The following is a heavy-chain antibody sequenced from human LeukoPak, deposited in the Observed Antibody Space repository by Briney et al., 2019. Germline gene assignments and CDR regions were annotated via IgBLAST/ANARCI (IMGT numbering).Heavy chain of an antibody. CDR1: GVSISSSNYF. CDR3: AREDRYCSSTSCYMWDY. D-gene: IGHD2-2*02. Sequence: SETLSLTCTVSGVSISSSNYFWAWIRRSPGKGLEWIGSIYFRGSISSSPSLKSRVTISIDASKNQFSLKLTSVTAADTAVYYCAREDRYCSSTSCYMWDYWGQGTLVAV. CDR2: IYFRGSI. V-gene: IGHV4-39*07. J-gene: IGHJ4*02.